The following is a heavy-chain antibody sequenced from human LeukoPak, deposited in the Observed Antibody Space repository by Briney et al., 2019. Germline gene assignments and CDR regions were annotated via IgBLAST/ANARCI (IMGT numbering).Heavy chain of an antibody. D-gene: IGHD6-19*01. J-gene: IGHJ4*02. CDR3: ARGSSGWPKLDFVDF. V-gene: IGHV4-59*01. CDR1: GDSIRSNY. CDR2: IYYSGSS. Sequence: SETLSLTCTVSGDSIRSNYWSWIRQPPGKGLEWIAYIYYSGSSHYNPNPSLKSRVTLSVDPSKNQFSLNLNSVTAADTAVYFCARGSSGWPKLDFVDFWGQGTLVTVSS.